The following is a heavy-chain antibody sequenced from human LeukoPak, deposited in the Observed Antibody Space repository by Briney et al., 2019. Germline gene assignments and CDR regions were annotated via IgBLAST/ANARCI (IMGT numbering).Heavy chain of an antibody. CDR3: ARAERGAAAQSPDY. V-gene: IGHV1-3*01. CDR1: GYTFTNYA. D-gene: IGHD6-13*01. CDR2: INAGNGNT. J-gene: IGHJ4*02. Sequence: ASVKVSCKASGYTFTNYAMHWVRQAPGQRLEWMGWINAGNGNTKYSQKFQGRVTITRDTSASTAYMELSSLRSEDTAVYYCARAERGAAAQSPDYWGQGTLVTVSS.